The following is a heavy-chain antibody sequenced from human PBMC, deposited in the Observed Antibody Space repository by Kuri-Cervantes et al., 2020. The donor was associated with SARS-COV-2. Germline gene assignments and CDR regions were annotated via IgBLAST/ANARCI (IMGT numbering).Heavy chain of an antibody. J-gene: IGHJ3*02. CDR3: ARATVVTGSDAFDI. D-gene: IGHD4-23*01. CDR1: GGSFSGYY. V-gene: IGHV4-34*01. Sequence: SETLSLTCAVYGGSFSGYYWSWIRQPPGKGLEWIGEINHSGSTNYNPSLKSRVTISVDTSKNQFSLKLSSVTAADTAVYYCARATVVTGSDAFDIWGQGTMVTVSS. CDR2: INHSGST.